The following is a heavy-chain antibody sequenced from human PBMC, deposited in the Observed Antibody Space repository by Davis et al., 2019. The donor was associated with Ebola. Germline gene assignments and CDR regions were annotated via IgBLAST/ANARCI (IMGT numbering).Heavy chain of an antibody. D-gene: IGHD5-24*01. CDR1: GFTFSSSA. CDR3: ANAVATIMAFEY. Sequence: GGSLRLSCAASGFTFSSSAMSWVRQAPGKGLEWVSAITGSGEITHYADSVQGRFTISRDNSKNTLYLQVTSLRAEDTAIYYCANAVATIMAFEYWGQGTLVTVSS. V-gene: IGHV3-23*01. J-gene: IGHJ4*02. CDR2: ITGSGEIT.